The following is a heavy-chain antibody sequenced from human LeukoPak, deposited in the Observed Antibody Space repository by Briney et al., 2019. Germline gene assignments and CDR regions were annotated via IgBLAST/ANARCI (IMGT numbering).Heavy chain of an antibody. D-gene: IGHD5-12*01. Sequence: PSETLSLTYTVSGGSISSSSYYWGWIRQPPGKGLEWIGSIYYSGSTYYNPSLKSRVTISVDTSKNQFSLKLSSVTAADTAVYYCASDSGYDYYFDYWGQGTLVTVSS. V-gene: IGHV4-39*01. CDR2: IYYSGST. CDR3: ASDSGYDYYFDY. J-gene: IGHJ4*02. CDR1: GGSISSSSYY.